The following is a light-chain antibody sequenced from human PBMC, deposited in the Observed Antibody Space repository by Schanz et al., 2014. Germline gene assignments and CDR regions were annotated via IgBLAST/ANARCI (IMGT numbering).Light chain of an antibody. CDR3: QQYGDYPLT. J-gene: IGKJ4*01. CDR1: QGITNY. V-gene: IGKV1-27*01. Sequence: DIQMTQSPSSLSASVGDRVTLTCRASQGITNYLAWYQQKPGKVPKLLISAASTLQSGVPSRFSGSGSGTDFTLTISSLQPEDIATYYCQQYGDYPLTFGGGTRVEIK. CDR2: AAS.